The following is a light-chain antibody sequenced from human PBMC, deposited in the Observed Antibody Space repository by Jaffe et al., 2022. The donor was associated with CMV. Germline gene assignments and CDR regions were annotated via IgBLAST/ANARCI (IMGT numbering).Light chain of an antibody. CDR2: DAS. V-gene: IGKV1-17*03. Sequence: DIQMTQSPSAMSASIGDRVSITCRASQDISNNLAWYQQRPGKVPKRLIYDASNLESGVPARFSGSGSGAEFTFTISSLQPEDFATYYCLQHKIYPRTFGQGTKVEVK. J-gene: IGKJ1*01. CDR3: LQHKIYPRT. CDR1: QDISNN.